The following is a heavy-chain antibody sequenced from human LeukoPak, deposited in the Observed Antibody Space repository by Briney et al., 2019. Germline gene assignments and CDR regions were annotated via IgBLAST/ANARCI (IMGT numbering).Heavy chain of an antibody. CDR1: GFTFSSFW. Sequence: GVSLRLSCSASGFTFSSFWMSCVRQAPGKGLEGLANIKEDGTEKNYVDSVKGRFTISRANAKNSMYLQMNSLRAEDTAVYYCARGHWGLDSCGQGTLVSASS. CDR3: ARGHWGLDS. CDR2: IKEDGTEK. J-gene: IGHJ4*02. D-gene: IGHD7-27*01. V-gene: IGHV3-7*01.